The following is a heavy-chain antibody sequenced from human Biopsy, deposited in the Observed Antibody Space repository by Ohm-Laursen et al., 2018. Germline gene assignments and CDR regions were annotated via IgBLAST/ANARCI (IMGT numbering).Heavy chain of an antibody. CDR2: IIPMFGTA. J-gene: IGHJ4*02. V-gene: IGHV1-69*13. CDR1: GGTFINYA. CDR3: ARGPHSGSHSCFDY. Sequence: GASVTASCKASGGTFINYAISWARQAPGQGLEWMGGIIPMFGTANYAQMFQGRVTISADESTSTSYMELSSLTTEDTAIYYCARGPHSGSHSCFDYWGRGTLVTVSS. D-gene: IGHD1-26*01.